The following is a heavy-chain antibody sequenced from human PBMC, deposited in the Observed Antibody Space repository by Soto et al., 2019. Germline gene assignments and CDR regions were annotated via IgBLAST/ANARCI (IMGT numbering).Heavy chain of an antibody. CDR2: ISGSGGST. J-gene: IGHJ4*02. V-gene: IGHV3-23*01. D-gene: IGHD6-19*01. CDR1: GFTFSSYA. Sequence: GGSLRLSCAASGFTFSSYAMSWVRQAPGKGLEWVSAISGSGGSTYYADSVKGRFTISRDNSKNTLYLQMNSLRAEDTAVYYCASQLAVAGTTFDYWGQGTLVTVSS. CDR3: ASQLAVAGTTFDY.